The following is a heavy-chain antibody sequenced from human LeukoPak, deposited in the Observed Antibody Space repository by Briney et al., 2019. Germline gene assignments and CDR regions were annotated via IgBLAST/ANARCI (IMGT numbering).Heavy chain of an antibody. CDR2: ISAYNGNT. D-gene: IGHD2-2*03. V-gene: IGHV1-18*01. CDR1: GYTFTSYG. Sequence: ASVKVSCKASGYTFTSYGISWVRQARGQGLEWMGRISAYNGNTNYAQKLQGRVTMTTDTSTSTTYMELGSLRSDDTAVYYCARDGYRLSGYFYYMDVWGKGTTVTVSS. CDR3: ARDGYRLSGYFYYMDV. J-gene: IGHJ6*03.